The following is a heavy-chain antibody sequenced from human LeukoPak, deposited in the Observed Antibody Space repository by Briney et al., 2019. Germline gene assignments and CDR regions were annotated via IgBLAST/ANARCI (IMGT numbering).Heavy chain of an antibody. CDR1: GLILSSYE. J-gene: IGHJ4*02. CDR3: VAGGDCNY. Sequence: GGSLRLSCAASGLILSSYEMNWVRQAPGKGLEWLSYNTSSGSTIYYALSVKGLLTISRDNAENSLYLQMNSLRADDTAIYYCVAGGDCNYWGQGTLDTVSS. CDR2: NTSSGSTI. D-gene: IGHD2-21*02. V-gene: IGHV3-48*03.